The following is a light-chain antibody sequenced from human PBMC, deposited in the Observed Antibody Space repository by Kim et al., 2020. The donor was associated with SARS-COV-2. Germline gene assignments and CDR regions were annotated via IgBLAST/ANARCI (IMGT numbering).Light chain of an antibody. J-gene: IGKJ4*01. CDR3: QQYGNLPLT. CDR1: QDINKN. Sequence: ASIGDRVTITGQASQDINKNLNWYQQKPGTAPRVLISDASYLERGVPSRFSGSGSGSEYSLTINSLQPEDIATYYCQQYGNLPLTFGGGTKVDIK. CDR2: DAS. V-gene: IGKV1-33*01.